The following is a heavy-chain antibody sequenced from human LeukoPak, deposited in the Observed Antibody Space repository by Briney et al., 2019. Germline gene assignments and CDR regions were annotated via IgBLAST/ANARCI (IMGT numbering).Heavy chain of an antibody. CDR2: IYSGGST. J-gene: IGHJ6*02. CDR1: GFTVSSNY. Sequence: GGSLGLSCAASGFTVSSNYMSWVRQAPGKGLEWVSVIYSGGSTDYADSVKGRLIISRDNSKNTLYLQMNSLRAEDTAVYYCARDYFRGGSGSPVWGQGTTVTVSS. V-gene: IGHV3-53*01. D-gene: IGHD3-10*01. CDR3: ARDYFRGGSGSPV.